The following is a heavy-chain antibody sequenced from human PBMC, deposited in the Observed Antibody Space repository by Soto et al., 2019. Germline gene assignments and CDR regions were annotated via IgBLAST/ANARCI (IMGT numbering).Heavy chain of an antibody. V-gene: IGHV3-30-3*01. J-gene: IGHJ6*02. Sequence: QVQLVESGGGVVQPGRSLRLSCAASGFTFSSYAMHWVRQALGKGLEWVAVISYDGSNKYYADSVKGRFTISRDNSKNTLYLQMNSLRAEDTAVYYCAREAPDYNLSPGMDVWGQGTTVTVSS. CDR2: ISYDGSNK. CDR1: GFTFSSYA. D-gene: IGHD4-4*01. CDR3: AREAPDYNLSPGMDV.